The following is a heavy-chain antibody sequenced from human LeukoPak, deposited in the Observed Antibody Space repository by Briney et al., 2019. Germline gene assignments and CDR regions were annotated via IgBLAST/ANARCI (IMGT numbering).Heavy chain of an antibody. CDR2: INHSGST. V-gene: IGHV4-34*01. CDR3: ATSRGVLRYFDWLPGGIDV. Sequence: SETLSLTCAVYGGSFSGYYWSWIRQPSGKGLEWIGEINHSGSTNYNPSLKSRVTISVDTSKNQFSLKLSSVTAADTAVYYCATSRGVLRYFDWLPGGIDVWGKGTTVTVSS. J-gene: IGHJ6*04. CDR1: GGSFSGYY. D-gene: IGHD3-9*01.